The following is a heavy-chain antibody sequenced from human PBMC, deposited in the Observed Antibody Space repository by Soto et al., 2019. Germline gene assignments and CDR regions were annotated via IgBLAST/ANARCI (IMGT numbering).Heavy chain of an antibody. CDR2: IYYSGST. D-gene: IGHD2-21*01. CDR1: GGSISSGGYY. J-gene: IGHJ6*02. Sequence: SETLSLTCTVSGGSISSGGYYWIWIRQHPGKGLEWIGYIYYSGSTYYNPSLKSRVTISVDTSKNQFSLKLSSVTAADTAVYYCAREFVAARVYGMDVWGQGTTVTAP. V-gene: IGHV4-31*03. CDR3: AREFVAARVYGMDV.